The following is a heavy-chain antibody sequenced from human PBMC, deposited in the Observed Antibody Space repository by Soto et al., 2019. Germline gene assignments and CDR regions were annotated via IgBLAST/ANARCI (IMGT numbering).Heavy chain of an antibody. CDR1: GFTFSSYA. Sequence: EVQLLESGGGLVQPGGSLRLSCAASGFTFSSYAMSWVRQAPGKGPEWVSAISGSGGSTYYADSVKGRFTISRDNSKNTLYLQMNSLRAEDTAVYYCATSGGPYSSGWYDYWGQGTLVTVSS. CDR2: ISGSGGST. CDR3: ATSGGPYSSGWYDY. V-gene: IGHV3-23*01. D-gene: IGHD6-19*01. J-gene: IGHJ4*02.